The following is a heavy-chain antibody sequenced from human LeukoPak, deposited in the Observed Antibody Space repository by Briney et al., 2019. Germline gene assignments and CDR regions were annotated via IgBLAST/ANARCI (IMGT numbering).Heavy chain of an antibody. Sequence: GGSLRLSCTGSGFTFGEYAMSWVRQAPGKGLEWVGLIRSKAYGGTTEYAASVKGRFTISRDDSKGIAYLQMNSLKTEDTAVYYCTSPGGYWGQGTLVTVSS. J-gene: IGHJ4*02. V-gene: IGHV3-49*04. CDR3: TSPGGY. CDR1: GFTFGEYA. D-gene: IGHD3-16*01. CDR2: IRSKAYGGTT.